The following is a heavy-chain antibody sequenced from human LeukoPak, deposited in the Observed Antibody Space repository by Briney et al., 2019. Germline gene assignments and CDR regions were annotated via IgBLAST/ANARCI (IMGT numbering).Heavy chain of an antibody. J-gene: IGHJ5*02. V-gene: IGHV3-7*01. CDR3: ARESYYYGSGSTA. CDR2: IKQDGSEK. CDR1: GFTFSSYW. D-gene: IGHD3-10*01. Sequence: GGSLRLSCAASGFTFSSYWMSWVRQAPGKGLEWVANIKQDGSEKYYVDSVTGRFTISRDNAKNSLYLQMNSLRAEYTAVYYCARESYYYGSGSTAWGQGTLVTVSS.